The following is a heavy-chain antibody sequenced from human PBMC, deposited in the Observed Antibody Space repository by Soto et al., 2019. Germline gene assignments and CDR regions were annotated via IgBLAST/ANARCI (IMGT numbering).Heavy chain of an antibody. CDR3: ARDLALGATTGGDDAFDI. CDR1: GGTFSSYA. D-gene: IGHD1-26*01. V-gene: IGHV1-69*01. CDR2: IIPIFGTA. Sequence: QVQLVQSGAEVKKPGSSVKVSCKASGGTFSSYAISWVRQAPGQGLEWMGGIIPIFGTANYAQKFQGRVTITADESTSTGYMELSSLRSEDTAVYFCARDLALGATTGGDDAFDICGQGTMVTVSS. J-gene: IGHJ3*02.